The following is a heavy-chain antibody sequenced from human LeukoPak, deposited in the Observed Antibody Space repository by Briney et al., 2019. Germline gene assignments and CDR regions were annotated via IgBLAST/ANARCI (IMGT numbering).Heavy chain of an antibody. J-gene: IGHJ4*02. Sequence: GGSLRLSCAASGFTFSSYSMNWVRQAPGNGLEWVSSISSSSSYIYYADSVKGRFTISRDNAKNSLYLQMNSLRAEDTAVYYCASFDYGDFDYWGQGTLVTVSS. V-gene: IGHV3-21*01. CDR3: ASFDYGDFDY. CDR1: GFTFSSYS. CDR2: ISSSSSYI. D-gene: IGHD4-17*01.